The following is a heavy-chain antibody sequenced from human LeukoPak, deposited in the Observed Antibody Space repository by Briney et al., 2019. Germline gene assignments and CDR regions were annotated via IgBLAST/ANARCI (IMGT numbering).Heavy chain of an antibody. D-gene: IGHD4-17*01. J-gene: IGHJ5*02. CDR3: ARDFYGDYENWFDP. V-gene: IGHV4-39*07. CDR1: GGSISSSSYY. Sequence: SETLSLTCTVSGGSISSSSYYWGWIRQPPGKGLEWIGSIYYSGSTNYNPSLKSQVTMSVDTSKNQFSLKLSSVTAADTAVYYCARDFYGDYENWFDPWGQGTLVTVSS. CDR2: IYYSGST.